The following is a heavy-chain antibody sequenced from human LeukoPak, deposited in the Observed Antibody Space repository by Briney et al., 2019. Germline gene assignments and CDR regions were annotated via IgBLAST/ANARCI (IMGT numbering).Heavy chain of an antibody. D-gene: IGHD3-10*01. V-gene: IGHV4-59*12. CDR2: IYYSGNT. Sequence: SETLSLTCTVTGASISSYYWNWIRQPPGQALHLIGYIYYSGNTNYNPSLKSRVTMSVDTSKNQFSLKVTSVTAADTAVYYCARAVVAARGLMAYFDYWGQGTLVTVSS. CDR3: ARAVVAARGLMAYFDY. J-gene: IGHJ4*02. CDR1: GASISSYY.